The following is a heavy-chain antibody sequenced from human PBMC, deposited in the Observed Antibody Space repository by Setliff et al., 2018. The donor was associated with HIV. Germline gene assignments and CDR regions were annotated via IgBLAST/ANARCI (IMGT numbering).Heavy chain of an antibody. Sequence: PSETLSLTCTVSGGSISSGGYYWSWIRQHPGKGLEWIGYIYYSGSTYYNPSLKSRVTISVDTSKNQFSLKLSSVTAADTAVYYCARGRSRYYYDGSGYYVDYWGQGTLVTVSS. CDR2: IYYSGST. J-gene: IGHJ4*02. CDR1: GGSISSGGYY. CDR3: ARGRSRYYYDGSGYYVDY. V-gene: IGHV4-31*03. D-gene: IGHD3-22*01.